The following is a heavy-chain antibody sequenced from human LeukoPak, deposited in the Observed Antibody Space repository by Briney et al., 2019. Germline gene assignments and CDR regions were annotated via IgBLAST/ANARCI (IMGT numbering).Heavy chain of an antibody. V-gene: IGHV3-48*03. CDR2: ISSSGSTI. Sequence: GGSLRLSCAASGFTFSSYEMNWVRQAPGKGLEWVSYISSSGSTIYYADSVKGRFTISRDNAKNTLYLQMNSLRAEDTAVYYCARLTKYNDYVWGSYRYTGFDYWGQGTLVTVSS. J-gene: IGHJ4*02. CDR3: ARLTKYNDYVWGSYRYTGFDY. CDR1: GFTFSSYE. D-gene: IGHD3-16*02.